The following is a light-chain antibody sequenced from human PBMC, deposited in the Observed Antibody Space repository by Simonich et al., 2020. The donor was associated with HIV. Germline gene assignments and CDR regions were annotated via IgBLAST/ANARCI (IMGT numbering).Light chain of an antibody. CDR3: QQYNNWPRT. CDR2: GAS. Sequence: EIVMTQSPATLSVSPGERATLSCRASQIVTTNLDWYQQKPGQVPRLLIYGASTRATGIPARFSGSGSGTGFTLTISSMQSEDFALYYCQQYNNWPRTFGQGTKVEIK. V-gene: IGKV3-15*01. CDR1: QIVTTN. J-gene: IGKJ1*01.